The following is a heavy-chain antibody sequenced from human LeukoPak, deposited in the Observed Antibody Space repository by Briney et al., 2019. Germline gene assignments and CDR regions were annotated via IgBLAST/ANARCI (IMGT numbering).Heavy chain of an antibody. CDR2: ISSSSSSYI. J-gene: IGHJ3*02. V-gene: IGHV3-21*01. D-gene: IGHD3-10*01. CDR3: ASILWFGEFDAFDI. CDR1: GFTFSSYS. Sequence: PGGSLRLSCAASGFTFSSYSMNWVRQAPGKGLEWVSSISSSSSSYIYYADSVKGRFTISRDNAKNSLYLQMNSLRAEDTAVYYCASILWFGEFDAFDIWGQGTMVTVSS.